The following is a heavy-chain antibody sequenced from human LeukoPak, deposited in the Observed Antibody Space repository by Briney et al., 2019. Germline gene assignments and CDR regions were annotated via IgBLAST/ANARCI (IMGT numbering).Heavy chain of an antibody. CDR3: ARDLRQQLILGWLDP. J-gene: IGHJ5*02. Sequence: ASVKVSCKASGYTFTTYYIHWVRQAPGQALEWMGWINPNGGGRNYAQNFQGRVTMTRDTSITTAYMELSSLTFDDTAVYYCARDLRQQLILGWLDPWGQGTLVTVSS. CDR2: INPNGGGR. D-gene: IGHD3/OR15-3a*01. V-gene: IGHV1-2*02. CDR1: GYTFTTYY.